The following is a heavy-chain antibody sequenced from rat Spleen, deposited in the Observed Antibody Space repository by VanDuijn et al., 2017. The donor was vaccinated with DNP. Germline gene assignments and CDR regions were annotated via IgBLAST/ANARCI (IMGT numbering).Heavy chain of an antibody. V-gene: IGHV2-77*01. D-gene: IGHD3-1*01. CDR1: GFSLTSYG. J-gene: IGHJ4*01. Sequence: QVQMKETGPGLVQTTQTLSVTCTVSGFSLTSYGVHWVRQAPGKGLEWMGIIWDNGSTNYNSALKSRLSISRDTSKSQVFLKMNSVQTEDTAMYFCARALATVAPTGAMDAWGQGTSVTVSS. CDR3: ARALATVAPTGAMDA. CDR2: IWDNGST.